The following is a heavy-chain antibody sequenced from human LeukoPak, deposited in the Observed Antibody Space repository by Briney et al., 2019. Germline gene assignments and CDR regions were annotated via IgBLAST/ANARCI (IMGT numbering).Heavy chain of an antibody. V-gene: IGHV3-74*01. Sequence: GGSLRLSCAASGFTFSSHLMHWVRQAQGTGLVWVSSVKSDGTATNYADSVKGRFTISRDNAKNTLYLQMNSLRVEDTAVYYCVRKFATGDWGQGTLVTVSS. CDR1: GFTFSSHL. D-gene: IGHD1-14*01. CDR2: VKSDGTAT. J-gene: IGHJ4*02. CDR3: VRKFATGD.